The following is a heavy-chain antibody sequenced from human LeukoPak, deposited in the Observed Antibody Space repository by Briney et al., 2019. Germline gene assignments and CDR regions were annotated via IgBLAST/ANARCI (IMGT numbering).Heavy chain of an antibody. CDR3: ARAWGSWEYFDY. CDR2: IYYSGST. D-gene: IGHD6-13*01. J-gene: IGHJ4*02. CDR1: GGSLSSVGYY. V-gene: IGHV4-31*03. Sequence: SQTLSLTCTVSGGSLSSVGYYWSWIRQHPGKGLEWIGYIYYSGSTYYNPSLKSRVTISVDTSKNQFSLKLSSVTAADTAVYYCARAWGSWEYFDYWGQGTLVTVSS.